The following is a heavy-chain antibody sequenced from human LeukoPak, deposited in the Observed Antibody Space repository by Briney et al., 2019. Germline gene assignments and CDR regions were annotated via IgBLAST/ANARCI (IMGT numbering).Heavy chain of an antibody. Sequence: ASVKVSCKASGYTFTGYYMHWVRQAPGQGLEWMGWINPNSGGTNYAQKFQGRVTMTRDTSISTAYMELSRLRSDDTAVYYCARIQSDSSGYYYSFDYWGQGTLVIVSS. V-gene: IGHV1-2*02. D-gene: IGHD3-22*01. CDR1: GYTFTGYY. CDR3: ARIQSDSSGYYYSFDY. CDR2: INPNSGGT. J-gene: IGHJ4*02.